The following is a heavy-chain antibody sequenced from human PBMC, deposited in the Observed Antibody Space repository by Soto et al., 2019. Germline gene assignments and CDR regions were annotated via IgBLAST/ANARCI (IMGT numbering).Heavy chain of an antibody. D-gene: IGHD3-10*02. V-gene: IGHV4-31*03. CDR2: IDNSGST. Sequence: QVQLDESGPGLVQPSQTLSLSCTVSGASVSTGVYYWTWIRQHPGKGLEWIGYIDNSGSTYYNPSLTGRVDISVDTSKNQFSLNLQSLTAADTAFYYCAGAVSDFDVRRYRTSYFDQWDQGILVTVSS. J-gene: IGHJ4*02. CDR1: GASVSTGVYY. CDR3: AGAVSDFDVRRYRTSYFDQ.